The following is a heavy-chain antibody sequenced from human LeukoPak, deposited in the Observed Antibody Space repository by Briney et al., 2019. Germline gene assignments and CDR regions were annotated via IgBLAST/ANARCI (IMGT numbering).Heavy chain of an antibody. V-gene: IGHV4-61*02. CDR2: IYTSGST. Sequence: PSETLSLTCTVSGGSISSGSYYWSWIRQPAGKGLEWIGRIYTSGSTNYNPSLKSRVTISVDTSKNQFSLRLTSVTAADTAVYYCARHVRSLEWLSSYYFDYWGQGTLVTVSS. D-gene: IGHD3-3*01. CDR1: GGSISSGSYY. CDR3: ARHVRSLEWLSSYYFDY. J-gene: IGHJ4*02.